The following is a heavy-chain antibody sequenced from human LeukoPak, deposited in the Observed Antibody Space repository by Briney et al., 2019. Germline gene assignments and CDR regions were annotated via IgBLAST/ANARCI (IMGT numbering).Heavy chain of an antibody. CDR2: INHSGST. D-gene: IGHD3-3*01. CDR1: GGSFSGYY. J-gene: IGHJ4*02. CDR3: ARGGVYDFWSGYLYYFDY. V-gene: IGHV4-34*01. Sequence: SETLSLTCAVYGGSFSGYYWSRIRQPPGKGLEWIGEINHSGSTNYNPSLKSRVTISVDTSKNQFSLKLSSVTAADTAVYYCARGGVYDFWSGYLYYFDYWGQGTLVTVSP.